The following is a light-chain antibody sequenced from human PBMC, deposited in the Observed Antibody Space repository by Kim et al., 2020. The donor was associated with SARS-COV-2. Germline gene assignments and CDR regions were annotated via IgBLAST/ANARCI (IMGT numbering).Light chain of an antibody. CDR3: SSYTSRSTMV. Sequence: GQWIPSSCAGTSSDVGYSRNVTWYQQHPGRAPKIMIYNDSERTSGVSNRFSGSESGNGASLTISRLKAEDEADYYCSSYTSRSTMVFGGGTQLTVL. CDR1: SSDVGYSRN. CDR2: NDS. J-gene: IGLJ3*02. V-gene: IGLV2-14*03.